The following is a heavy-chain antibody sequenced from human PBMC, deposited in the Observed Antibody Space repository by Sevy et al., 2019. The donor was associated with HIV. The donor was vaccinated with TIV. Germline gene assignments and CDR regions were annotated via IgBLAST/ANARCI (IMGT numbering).Heavy chain of an antibody. CDR2: IKGDGSAK. CDR1: RFTFKTYW. CDR3: AGDSPGYDGYGY. D-gene: IGHD3-16*01. V-gene: IGHV3-7*01. Sequence: GGSLRLSCAASRFTFKTYWMSWVRQAPGKGLEWVGNIKGDGSAKYYADSVRGRFTISRDNTKNSLYLQMSSLRVEDTAVYSCAGDSPGYDGYGYWGQGTLVTVSS. J-gene: IGHJ4*01.